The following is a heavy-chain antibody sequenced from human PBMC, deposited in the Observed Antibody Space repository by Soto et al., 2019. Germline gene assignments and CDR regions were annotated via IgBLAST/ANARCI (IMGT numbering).Heavy chain of an antibody. D-gene: IGHD6-13*01. V-gene: IGHV3-48*01. J-gene: IGHJ4*02. CDR3: ARVLAAAGTADY. CDR1: GFTFSSYS. Sequence: EVQLVESGGGLVQPGGSLRLSCAASGFTFSSYSMNWVRQAPGKGLEWVSYISSSSSTIYYADSVKGRFTISRDNAKNSPYPQMNSLRGEDTAVYYCARVLAAAGTADYWGQGTLVTVSS. CDR2: ISSSSSTI.